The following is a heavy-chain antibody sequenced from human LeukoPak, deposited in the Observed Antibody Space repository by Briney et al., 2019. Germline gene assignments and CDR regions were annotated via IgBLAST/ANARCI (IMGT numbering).Heavy chain of an antibody. CDR3: ARRHISRPAGNVFDI. V-gene: IGHV3-7*01. CDR2: IKQDGGER. CDR1: GFTFSSYW. J-gene: IGHJ3*02. Sequence: GGSLRLSCAASGFTFSSYWMNWVRQAPGKGLEWVANIKQDGGERYYVDSVKGRFTISRDNAKNSLYLQMNSLRAEDTAVYYCARRHISRPAGNVFDIWGQGTMVTVSS. D-gene: IGHD6-13*01.